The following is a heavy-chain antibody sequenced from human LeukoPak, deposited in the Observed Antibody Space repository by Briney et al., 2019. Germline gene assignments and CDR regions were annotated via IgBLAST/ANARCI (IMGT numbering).Heavy chain of an antibody. CDR1: GYTFTGYC. CDR3: ARDSASAKYCTNGVCYRGYYYYYMDV. V-gene: IGHV1-2*06. Sequence: ASVKVSCKASGYTFTGYCMHWVRQAPGQGLEWMGRINPNSGGTNYAQKFQGRVTMTRDTSISTAYMELSRLRSDDTAVYYCARDSASAKYCTNGVCYRGYYYYYMDVWGKGTTVTVSS. J-gene: IGHJ6*03. D-gene: IGHD2-8*01. CDR2: INPNSGGT.